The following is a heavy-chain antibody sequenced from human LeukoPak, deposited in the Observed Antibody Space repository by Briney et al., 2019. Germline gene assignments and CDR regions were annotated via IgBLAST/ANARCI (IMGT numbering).Heavy chain of an antibody. CDR1: GGSISSSSYY. CDR2: IYYSGST. V-gene: IGHV4-39*07. Sequence: SETLSLTCTVSGGSISSSSYYWGWIRQPPGRGLEWIGSIYYSGSTYYNPSLKSRVTLSVDTSKNQFSLRLSSVTAADTAVYYCARGPPPDFDYWGRGTLVTVSS. J-gene: IGHJ4*02. CDR3: ARGPPPDFDY.